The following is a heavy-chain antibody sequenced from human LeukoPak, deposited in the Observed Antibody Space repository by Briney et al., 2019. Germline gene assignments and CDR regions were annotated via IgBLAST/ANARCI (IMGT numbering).Heavy chain of an antibody. CDR1: GGTFSSYA. V-gene: IGHV1-69*13. J-gene: IGHJ6*02. CDR2: IIPIFGTA. CDR3: ARGRYRRYDILTGYYEYYYYGMDV. D-gene: IGHD3-9*01. Sequence: GASVKVSCKASGGTFSSYAISWVRQAPGQGLEWMGGIIPIFGTANYAQKFQGRVTITADESTSTAYMELSSLRSEDTAVYYCARGRYRRYDILTGYYEYYYYGMDVWGQGTTVTVSS.